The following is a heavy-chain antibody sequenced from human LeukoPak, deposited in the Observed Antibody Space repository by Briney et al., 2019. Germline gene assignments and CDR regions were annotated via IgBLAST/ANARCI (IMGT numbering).Heavy chain of an antibody. CDR1: GGSFSGYY. CDR2: INHSGST. J-gene: IGHJ5*02. Sequence: SETLSLTCAVYGGSFSGYYWSWIRQPPGKGLEWIGEINHSGSTNYNPSLKSRVTISVDTSQNQFSLKLSSVTAADTAVYYCARYTLYGSGKNWFDPWGQGTLVTVSS. D-gene: IGHD3-10*01. CDR3: ARYTLYGSGKNWFDP. V-gene: IGHV4-34*01.